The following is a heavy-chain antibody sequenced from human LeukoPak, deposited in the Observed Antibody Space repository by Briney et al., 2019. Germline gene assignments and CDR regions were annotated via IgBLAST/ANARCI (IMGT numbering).Heavy chain of an antibody. V-gene: IGHV3-9*01. CDR2: ISWNSGSI. CDR1: GFTFDDYA. J-gene: IGHJ6*02. CDR3: ARPKSNYYYYYYGMDV. D-gene: IGHD4-4*01. Sequence: GGSLRLSCAASGFTFDDYAMHWVRQAPGKGLEWVSGISWNSGSIGYADSVKGRFTISRDNSKNTLYLQMNSLRAEDTAVYYCARPKSNYYYYYYGMDVWGQGTTVTVSS.